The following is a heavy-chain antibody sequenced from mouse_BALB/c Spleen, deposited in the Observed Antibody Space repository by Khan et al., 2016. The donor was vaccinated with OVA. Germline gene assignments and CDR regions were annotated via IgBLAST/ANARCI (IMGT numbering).Heavy chain of an antibody. D-gene: IGHD2-4*01. CDR2: ISSGSATI. Sequence: EVELVESGGGLVQPGGSRKLSCAASGFTFSNFGMHWVRQAPEKGLEWVAYISSGSATIYYADTVKGRFTISRDNPNKTLFLQLTSLGSEDTAIYYCARSLITTWYFDVWGAGTTVTVSA. CDR3: ARSLITTWYFDV. J-gene: IGHJ1*01. V-gene: IGHV5-17*02. CDR1: GFTFSNFG.